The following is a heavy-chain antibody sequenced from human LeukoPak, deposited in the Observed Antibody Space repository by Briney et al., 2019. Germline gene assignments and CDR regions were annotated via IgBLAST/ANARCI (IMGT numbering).Heavy chain of an antibody. V-gene: IGHV3-21*01. J-gene: IGHJ6*02. CDR3: AREYYDFWSGYYHYGMDV. D-gene: IGHD3-3*01. CDR1: GFTFSSYS. CDR2: ISSSSYI. Sequence: PGGSLRLSCAASGFTFSSYSMNWVRQAPGKGLEWVSSISSSSYIYYADSVKGRFTISRDNAKNSLYLQMNSLRAEDTAVYYCAREYYDFWSGYYHYGMDVWGQGTTVTVSS.